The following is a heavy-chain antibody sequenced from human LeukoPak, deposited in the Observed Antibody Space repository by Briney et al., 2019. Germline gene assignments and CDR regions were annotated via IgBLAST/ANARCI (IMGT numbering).Heavy chain of an antibody. Sequence: GESLKISCKGSGYSFTSYWIGWVRQMPGKGLEWMGIIYPGDSDTSYSPSFQGQVTISADKSISTAYLQWSSLKASDTAMYYCARPSCSGGSCPQSQEYYFDYWGQGTLVTVSS. J-gene: IGHJ4*02. D-gene: IGHD2-15*01. CDR1: GYSFTSYW. V-gene: IGHV5-51*01. CDR3: ARPSCSGGSCPQSQEYYFDY. CDR2: IYPGDSDT.